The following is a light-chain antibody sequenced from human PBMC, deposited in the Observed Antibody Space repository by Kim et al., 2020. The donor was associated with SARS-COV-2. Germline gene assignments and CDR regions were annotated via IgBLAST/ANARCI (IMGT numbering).Light chain of an antibody. V-gene: IGLV8-61*01. CDR1: SGSVSSSYF. CDR3: VLFLAGDSWL. CDR2: NTD. J-gene: IGLJ3*02. Sequence: QTVVTQEPAFSVSPGGTVTLTCGLTSGSVSSSYFPSWYQQTPGQAPRTLVYNTDSRSSGVPDRFSGSILGRKAALTITGAQAEDESVYFCVLFLAGDSWLFGGGTQLTVL.